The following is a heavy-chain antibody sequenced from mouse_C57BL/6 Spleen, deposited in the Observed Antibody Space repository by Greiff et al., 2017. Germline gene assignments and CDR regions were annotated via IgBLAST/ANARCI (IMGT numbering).Heavy chain of an antibody. J-gene: IGHJ3*01. Sequence: VHLVESGPELVKPGASVKLSCKASGYTFTSYDINWVKQRPGQGLEWIGWIYPRDGSTKYNEKFKGKATLTVDTSSSTAYMELHSLTSEDSAVYFCARSGLLRGFAYWGQGTLVTVSA. CDR2: IYPRDGST. CDR3: ARSGLLRGFAY. CDR1: GYTFTSYD. D-gene: IGHD2-1*01. V-gene: IGHV1-85*01.